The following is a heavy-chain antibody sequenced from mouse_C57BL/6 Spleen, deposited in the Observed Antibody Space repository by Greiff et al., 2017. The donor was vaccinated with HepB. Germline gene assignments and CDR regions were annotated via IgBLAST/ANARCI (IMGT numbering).Heavy chain of an antibody. CDR3: VRTGTNFDV. Sequence: GGGLVQPKGSLKLSCAASGFSFNTYAMNWVRQAPGKGLEWVARIRSKSNNYATYYADSVKDRFTISRDDSESMLYLQMNNLKTEDTAMYYCVRTGTNFDVWGTGTTVTVSS. CDR2: IRSKSNNYAT. V-gene: IGHV10-1*01. CDR1: GFSFNTYA. D-gene: IGHD4-1*01. J-gene: IGHJ1*03.